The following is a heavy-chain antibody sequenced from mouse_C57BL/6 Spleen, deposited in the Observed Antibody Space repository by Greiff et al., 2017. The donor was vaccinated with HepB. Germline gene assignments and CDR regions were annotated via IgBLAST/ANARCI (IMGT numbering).Heavy chain of an antibody. CDR1: GFSLTSYG. Sequence: QVQLKESGPGLVAPSQSLSITCTVSGFSLTSYGVDWVRQSPGKGLEWLGVIWGVGSTNYNSALKSGLSISKDNSKSQVFLKMNSLQTDDTAMYYCASRGLLPFFAYWGQGTLVTVSA. CDR2: IWGVGST. V-gene: IGHV2-6*01. D-gene: IGHD2-3*01. J-gene: IGHJ3*01. CDR3: ASRGLLPFFAY.